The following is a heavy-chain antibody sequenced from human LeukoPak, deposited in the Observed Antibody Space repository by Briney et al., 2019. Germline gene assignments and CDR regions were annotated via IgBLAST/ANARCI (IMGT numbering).Heavy chain of an antibody. D-gene: IGHD3-9*01. Sequence: SETLSLTCSVSGGSIGSSSYFWGWIRQPPGKGLEWIGRVYHSGITYYNPSLKSRVTISVDTSKNQFSLKLSSVTAADTAVYYCARLSGPPYYDILTGPWFDYWGQGTLVTVSS. CDR2: VYHSGIT. J-gene: IGHJ4*02. CDR1: GGSIGSSSYF. CDR3: ARLSGPPYYDILTGPWFDY. V-gene: IGHV4-39*01.